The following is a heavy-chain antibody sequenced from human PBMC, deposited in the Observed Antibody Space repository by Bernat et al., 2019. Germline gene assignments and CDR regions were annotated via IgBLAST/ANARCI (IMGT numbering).Heavy chain of an antibody. V-gene: IGHV1-69*02. CDR2: IIPALDIT. J-gene: IGHJ3*01. Sequence: QVHLVQSGPEVKKPGSTLRVSCKASGGSFSNYTIMWVRQAPGQGLEWMGRIIPALDITLDSRKFQDRVTFTADKSTVTAYMDLASLTSEDAATYYCGGRRQYDTGVLVAFDLCGQVTMVPVSS. D-gene: IGHD2-8*02. CDR1: GGSFSNYT. CDR3: GGRRQYDTGVLVAFDL.